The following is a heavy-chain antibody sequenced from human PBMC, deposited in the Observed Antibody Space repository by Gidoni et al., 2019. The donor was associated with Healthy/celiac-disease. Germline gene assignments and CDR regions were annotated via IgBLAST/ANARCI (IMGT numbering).Heavy chain of an antibody. Sequence: EVQLVESGGGLVQPGGSLRLSCAASGFTFSSYWMSWVRQAPGKGLEWVANIKQDGSEKYYVDSVQGRFTISRDNAKNSLYLQMNSLRAEDTAVYYCARVRSSYDYVWGSYLYYFDYWGQGTLVTVSS. V-gene: IGHV3-7*01. D-gene: IGHD3-16*02. J-gene: IGHJ4*02. CDR2: IKQDGSEK. CDR1: GFTFSSYW. CDR3: ARVRSSYDYVWGSYLYYFDY.